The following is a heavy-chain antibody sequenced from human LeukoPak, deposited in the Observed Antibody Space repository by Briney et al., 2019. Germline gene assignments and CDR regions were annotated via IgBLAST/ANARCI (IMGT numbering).Heavy chain of an antibody. V-gene: IGHV3-23*01. CDR1: GVTFSSYA. Sequence: GGSPRLSCVASGVTFSSYAMSCVRQAPGKGLEWVSAISGSGGSTYYADSVKGRFTISRDNSKNTLYLQMNSLRAEDTAVYYCAKGLRGGYSGYEGGYSFDYWGQGALVTVSS. D-gene: IGHD5-12*01. CDR3: AKGLRGGYSGYEGGYSFDY. CDR2: ISGSGGST. J-gene: IGHJ4*02.